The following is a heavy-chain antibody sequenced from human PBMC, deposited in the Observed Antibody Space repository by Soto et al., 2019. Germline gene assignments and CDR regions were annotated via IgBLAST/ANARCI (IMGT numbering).Heavy chain of an antibody. CDR2: IRSDGSNK. D-gene: IGHD3-3*01. CDR3: AKLPGSKPHLRFLEWLPPFDY. J-gene: IGHJ4*02. CDR1: GFTFSRYW. V-gene: IGHV3-30*02. Sequence: PGGSLRLSCVASGFTFSRYWMHWVRQAPGKGLVWVSRIRSDGSNKYYADSVKGRFTISRDNSKNTLYLQMNSLRAEDTAVYYCAKLPGSKPHLRFLEWLPPFDYWGQGTLVTVSS.